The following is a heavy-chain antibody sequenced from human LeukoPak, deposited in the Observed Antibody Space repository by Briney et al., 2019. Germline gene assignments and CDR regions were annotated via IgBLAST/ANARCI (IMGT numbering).Heavy chain of an antibody. Sequence: GGSLRLSCAASGFTFSSYGMHWVRQAPGKGLEWVAVISYDGSNKYYADSVKGRFTISRDNSKNTLYLQMNSLKAEDTAVYYCAKESGWRGAFDIWGQGTMVTVSS. CDR2: ISYDGSNK. V-gene: IGHV3-30*18. CDR1: GFTFSSYG. D-gene: IGHD6-19*01. J-gene: IGHJ3*02. CDR3: AKESGWRGAFDI.